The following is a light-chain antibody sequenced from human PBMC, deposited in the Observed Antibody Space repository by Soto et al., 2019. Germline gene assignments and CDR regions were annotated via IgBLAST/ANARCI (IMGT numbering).Light chain of an antibody. CDR1: SSNIGAGYD. V-gene: IGLV1-40*01. CDR3: QSYDSSLSGYV. CDR2: GNS. Sequence: QSVLTQPPSVSGAPGQRVTISCTGSSSNIGAGYDVHWYQQLPGTAPKLLIYGNSNRPSGVPDRFSGSKSGTSASLAITGLQAXDXADYYCQSYDSSLSGYVFGTGTKLTVL. J-gene: IGLJ1*01.